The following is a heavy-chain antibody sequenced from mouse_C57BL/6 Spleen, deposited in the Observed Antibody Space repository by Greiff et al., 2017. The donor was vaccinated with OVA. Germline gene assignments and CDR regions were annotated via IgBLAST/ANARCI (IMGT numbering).Heavy chain of an antibody. J-gene: IGHJ3*01. V-gene: IGHV1-52*01. CDR3: ARVSSGTGWFAY. Sequence: QVQLQQPGAELVRPGSSVKLSCKASGYTFTSYWMHWVKQRPIQGLEWIGNIDPSDSETHYTQKFKDKATLTVDKSSSTAYMQLSSLTSEDSAVYYCARVSSGTGWFAYWGQGTLVTVSA. D-gene: IGHD3-2*02. CDR1: GYTFTSYW. CDR2: IDPSDSET.